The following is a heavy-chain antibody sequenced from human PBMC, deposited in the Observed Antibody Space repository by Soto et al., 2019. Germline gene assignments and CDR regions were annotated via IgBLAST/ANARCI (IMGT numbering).Heavy chain of an antibody. CDR3: GRSRHYVFDY. D-gene: IGHD3-10*02. CDR2: TYYRSKWYN. V-gene: IGHV6-1*01. CDR1: GDSVSSDSVG. J-gene: IGHJ4*02. Sequence: SQTLSLTCAISGDSVSSDSVGWHWIRQSPSRGLEWLGRTYYRSKWYNDYAVSVKSRLTINPDTSKNQFSLHLDSVTPEDTAVYYCGRSRHYVFDYWGQETLVTVSS.